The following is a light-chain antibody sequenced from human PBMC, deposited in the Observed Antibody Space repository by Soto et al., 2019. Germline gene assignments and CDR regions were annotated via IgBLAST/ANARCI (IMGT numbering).Light chain of an antibody. CDR3: QQYNTNPWT. CDR2: DAS. V-gene: IGKV1-5*01. J-gene: IGKJ1*01. Sequence: DIQMTHAPSTLSASVGDRVTITCRASQSIRTWLAWYQQKPGKAPKLLIYDASSLKSGVPSRFSGGGSGTEFTLTISSLQPDDFTTYYCQQYNTNPWTFGQGTKVDIK. CDR1: QSIRTW.